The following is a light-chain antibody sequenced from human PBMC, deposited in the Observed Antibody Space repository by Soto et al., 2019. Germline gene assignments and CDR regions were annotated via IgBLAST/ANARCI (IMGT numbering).Light chain of an antibody. CDR3: QVLDSGSDHYG. J-gene: IGLJ1*01. CDR1: NIGHKG. CDR2: DGS. V-gene: IGLV3-21*02. Sequence: SYELTQPPSVSVAPGQTARITCGGNNIGHKGVHWYQQKPGQAPVLVGFDGSDQPSGIPERFSGSDSENRATLTISRVEAVDEADYYCQVLDSGSDHYGFVHGTKLTVL.